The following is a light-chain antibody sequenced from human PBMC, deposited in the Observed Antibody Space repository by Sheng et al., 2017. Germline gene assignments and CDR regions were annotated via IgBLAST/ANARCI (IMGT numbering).Light chain of an antibody. V-gene: IGKV1-9*01. Sequence: DIQLTQSPSFLSASVGDRVTITCRASQGISSYLAWYQQKPGEAPKLLIYAGATLQSGVSSRFSGSGSGTEFTLTISSLQPEDFATYYCQQLNSYPPTFGQGTRLEIK. CDR1: QGISSY. CDR3: QQLNSYPPT. CDR2: AGA. J-gene: IGKJ5*01.